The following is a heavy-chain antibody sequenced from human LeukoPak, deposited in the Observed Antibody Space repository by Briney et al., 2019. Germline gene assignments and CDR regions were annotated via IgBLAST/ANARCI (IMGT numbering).Heavy chain of an antibody. CDR2: IYTSGST. J-gene: IGHJ5*02. CDR3: ARSPFDGNWFDP. D-gene: IGHD2-8*01. Sequence: SETLSPTCTVSGGSISSYYWSWIRQPAGKGLEWIGRIYTSGSTNYNPSLKSRVTMSVDTSKNQFSLKLSSVTAADTAVYYCARSPFDGNWFDPWGQGTLVTVSS. V-gene: IGHV4-4*07. CDR1: GGSISSYY.